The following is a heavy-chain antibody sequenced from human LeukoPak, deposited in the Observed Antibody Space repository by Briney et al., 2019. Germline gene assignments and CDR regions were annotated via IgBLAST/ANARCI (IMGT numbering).Heavy chain of an antibody. CDR2: INPNSGGT. V-gene: IGHV1-2*02. CDR3: ARDLNIVVVTAIPD. Sequence: GASVKVSCKASGYTFTGYYMHWVRQAPGQGLEWMGWINPNSGGTNYAQKFQGRVTMTRDTSISTAYVELSRLRSDDTAVYYCARDLNIVVVTAIPDWGQGTLVTVSS. CDR1: GYTFTGYY. J-gene: IGHJ4*02. D-gene: IGHD2-21*02.